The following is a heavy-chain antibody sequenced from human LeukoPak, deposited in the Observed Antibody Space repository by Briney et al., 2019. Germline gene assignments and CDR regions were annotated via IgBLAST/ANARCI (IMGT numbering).Heavy chain of an antibody. CDR1: GFTFSSYA. CDR3: VREMATISSFDY. D-gene: IGHD5-24*01. J-gene: IGHJ4*02. V-gene: IGHV3-23*01. Sequence: GGSLRLSCAASGFTFSSYAMSWVRQAPGKGLERVSAISGSGGSTYYADSVKGRFTISRDNAKNSLYLQMNSLRAEDTAVYYCVREMATISSFDYWGQGTLVSVSS. CDR2: ISGSGGST.